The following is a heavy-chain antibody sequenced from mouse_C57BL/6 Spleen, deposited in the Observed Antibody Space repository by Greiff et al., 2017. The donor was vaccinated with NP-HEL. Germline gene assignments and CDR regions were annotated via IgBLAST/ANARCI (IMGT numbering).Heavy chain of an antibody. J-gene: IGHJ2*01. CDR1: GFTFSDYY. D-gene: IGHD2-12*01. Sequence: EVQRVESEGGLVQPGSSMKLSCTASGFTFSDYYMAWVRQVPEKGLEWVANINYDGSSTYYLDSLKSRFSISRDNAKNILYLQMSRLTSEDTATYYCARDYDGGFFDYWGQGTTLTVSS. CDR2: INYDGSST. CDR3: ARDYDGGFFDY. V-gene: IGHV5-16*01.